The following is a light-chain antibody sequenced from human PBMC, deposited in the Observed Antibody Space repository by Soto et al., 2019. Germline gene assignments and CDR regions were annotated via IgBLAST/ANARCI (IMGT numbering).Light chain of an antibody. CDR1: QSVSSSY. Sequence: EIVLTQSPGTLSLSPGERATLSCRASQSVSSSYLAWYQQKHGQAHRXXIYDSSTRATGIPARFSGSESGTELTITISSLQSEDFEVYYRHHYHNWPMTFGQGTRLEIK. CDR3: HHYHNWPMT. V-gene: IGKV3-15*01. CDR2: DSS. J-gene: IGKJ5*01.